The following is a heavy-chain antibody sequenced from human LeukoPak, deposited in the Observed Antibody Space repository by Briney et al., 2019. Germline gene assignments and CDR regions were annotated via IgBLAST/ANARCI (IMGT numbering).Heavy chain of an antibody. D-gene: IGHD1-7*01. CDR3: ARGWNSDYFDY. CDR1: GFTFSSYS. J-gene: IGHJ4*02. Sequence: GGSLRLSCAASGFTFSSYSMNWVRQAPGKGLEWVSSISSSSSYIYYADSVKGRFTISRGNAKNSLYLQMNSLRAEDTAVYYCARGWNSDYFDYWGQGTLVTVSS. CDR2: ISSSSSYI. V-gene: IGHV3-21*01.